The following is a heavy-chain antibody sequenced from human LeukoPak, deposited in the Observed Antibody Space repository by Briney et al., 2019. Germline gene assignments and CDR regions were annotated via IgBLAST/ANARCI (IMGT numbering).Heavy chain of an antibody. D-gene: IGHD3-10*01. CDR3: ARLSFGSGNHWFDP. CDR2: IYYIRTT. J-gene: IGHJ5*02. Sequence: SETLSLTCTVSGGSISTTAYYWDWIRQPPGKGLEWIGSIYYIRTTYYNPSLESRVTLSVDTSKNQFSLKLTSVTAADTAVYYCARLSFGSGNHWFDPWGQGTLVTVSS. CDR1: GGSISTTAYY. V-gene: IGHV4-39*01.